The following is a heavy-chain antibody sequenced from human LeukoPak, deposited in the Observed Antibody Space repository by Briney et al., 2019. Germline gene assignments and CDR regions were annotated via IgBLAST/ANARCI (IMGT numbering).Heavy chain of an antibody. D-gene: IGHD2-2*02. CDR1: GGTFSSYA. V-gene: IGHV1-69*05. CDR2: IIPIFGTA. J-gene: IGHJ6*03. Sequence: ASVKVSCKASGGTFSSYAISWVRQAPGQGLEWMGGIIPIFGTANYAQKFQGRVTMTRDMSTSTVYMELSSLRSEDTAVYYCAREGFYCSSTSCYIYYYYYMDVWGKGTTVTVSS. CDR3: AREGFYCSSTSCYIYYYYYMDV.